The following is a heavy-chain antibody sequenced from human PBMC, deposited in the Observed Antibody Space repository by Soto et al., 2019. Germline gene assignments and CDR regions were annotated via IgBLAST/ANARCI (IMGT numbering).Heavy chain of an antibody. V-gene: IGHV3-30-3*01. CDR3: ARDPGYGRPVWYFDL. Sequence: QVQLVESGGGVVQAGRSLRLSCAASGFAFSSYGLHWVRQAPGKGLEWVALISFDGSNKYYADSVKGRFTISRDKSKNTLYLQLNRLSAEDTAVYYCARDPGYGRPVWYFDLWGRGTLVTVSS. J-gene: IGHJ2*01. D-gene: IGHD5-18*01. CDR1: GFAFSSYG. CDR2: ISFDGSNK.